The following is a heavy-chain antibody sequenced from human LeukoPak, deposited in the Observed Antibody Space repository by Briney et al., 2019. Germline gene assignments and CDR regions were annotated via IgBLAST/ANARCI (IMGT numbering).Heavy chain of an antibody. D-gene: IGHD1-26*01. CDR1: GYSISSGYY. CDR3: ARVWTDSGSYYDDRGAFDY. J-gene: IGHJ4*02. V-gene: IGHV4-38-2*02. Sequence: PSETLSLTCTVSGYSISSGYYWGWIRQPPGKGLEWIGSIYHSGSTYYNPSLKSRVTISVDTSKNQISLKLSSVTAADTALYYCARVWTDSGSYYDDRGAFDYWGQGTLVTVSS. CDR2: IYHSGST.